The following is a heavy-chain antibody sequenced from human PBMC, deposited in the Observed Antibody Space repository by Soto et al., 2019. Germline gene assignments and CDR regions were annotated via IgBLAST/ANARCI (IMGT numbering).Heavy chain of an antibody. CDR1: GYYVTRGYD. CDR3: ARTDTVGYNPD. D-gene: IGHD2-2*02. V-gene: IGHV4-38-2*01. Sequence: AETLSLTCAVSGYYVTRGYDLAWDRPPPGQGQEWIGSIYHSVTTYYNPSLESRVTISVDTSRNQCSLRLSSVTAADSAVYYCARTDTVGYNPDCGQETLVTVSS. J-gene: IGHJ4*02. CDR2: IYHSVTT.